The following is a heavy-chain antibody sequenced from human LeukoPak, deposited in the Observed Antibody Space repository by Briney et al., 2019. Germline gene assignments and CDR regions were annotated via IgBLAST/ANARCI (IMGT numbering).Heavy chain of an antibody. D-gene: IGHD1-26*01. CDR1: GFTFSSYA. Sequence: GGSLRLSCAASGFTFSSYAMHWVRQAPGKGLEYVSAISSNGGSTYYANSVKGRFTISRDNSKNTLYLQMGSLRAEDMAVYYCARDPSGSSAFDIWGQGTMVTVSS. CDR2: ISSNGGST. J-gene: IGHJ3*02. V-gene: IGHV3-64*01. CDR3: ARDPSGSSAFDI.